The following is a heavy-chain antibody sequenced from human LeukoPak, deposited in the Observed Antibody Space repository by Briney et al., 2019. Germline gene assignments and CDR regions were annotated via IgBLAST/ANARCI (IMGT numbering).Heavy chain of an antibody. D-gene: IGHD4-17*01. CDR2: ISGYNGNT. CDR3: ARVDWLKGTVTTALDWFDP. J-gene: IGHJ5*02. V-gene: IGHV1-18*01. Sequence: ASVKVSCKASGYTFTTYNINWVRQAPGQGLEWMGWISGYNGNTNYAQKLQGRVTMTTDTSTSTAYMELRSLRSDDTAVYYCARVDWLKGTVTTALDWFDPWGQGTLVTVSS. CDR1: GYTFTTYN.